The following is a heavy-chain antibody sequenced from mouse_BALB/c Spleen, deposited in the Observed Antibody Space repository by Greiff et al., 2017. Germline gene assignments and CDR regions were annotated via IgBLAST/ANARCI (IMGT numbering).Heavy chain of an antibody. CDR2: ISDGGSYT. CDR1: GFTFSDYY. Sequence: EVQRVESGGGLVKPGGSLKLSCAASGFTFSDYYMYWVRQTPEKRLEWVATISDGGSYTYYPDSVKGRFTISRDNAKNNLYLQMSSLKSEDTAMYYCAREGRSYAMDYWGQGTSVTVSS. D-gene: IGHD1-1*01. V-gene: IGHV5-4*02. J-gene: IGHJ4*01. CDR3: AREGRSYAMDY.